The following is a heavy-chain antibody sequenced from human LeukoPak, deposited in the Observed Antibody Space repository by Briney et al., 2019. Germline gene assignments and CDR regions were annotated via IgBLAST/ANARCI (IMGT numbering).Heavy chain of an antibody. CDR2: IYHSGST. D-gene: IGHD3-10*02. CDR3: ACSGSLRAYFDY. V-gene: IGHV4-30-2*01. CDR1: GGSISSGGYS. Sequence: PSETLSLTCAVSGGSISSGGYSWSWIRQPPEKGLEWIGYIYHSGSTYYNPSLKSRVTISVDRSKNQFSLKLSSVTAADTAVYYCACSGSLRAYFDYWGQGTLVTVSS. J-gene: IGHJ4*02.